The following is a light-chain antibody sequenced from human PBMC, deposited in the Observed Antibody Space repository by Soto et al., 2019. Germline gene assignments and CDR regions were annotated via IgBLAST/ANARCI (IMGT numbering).Light chain of an antibody. V-gene: IGKV3-15*01. CDR3: QQYNDWPFT. J-gene: IGKJ3*01. Sequence: EIVMTQSPGTLSVSPGERATLSCRASQSVSVNLAWYQQKPGQAPRLLIYGVSTRATGIPARFSGSESGTVFTLTISSQQSEDFAVYYCQQYNDWPFTFGPGTKVDIK. CDR2: GVS. CDR1: QSVSVN.